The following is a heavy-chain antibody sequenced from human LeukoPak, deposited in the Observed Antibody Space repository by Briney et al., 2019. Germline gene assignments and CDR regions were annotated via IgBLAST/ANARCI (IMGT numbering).Heavy chain of an antibody. J-gene: IGHJ4*02. CDR2: IYYSGST. Sequence: SETLSLTCTVSGGSISSSSYYWGWIRQPPGKGLEWIGSIYYSGSTYYNPSLKSRVTISVDTSKNQFSLKLSSVTAADTAVYYCARRRRYDYVWGSHDYWGQGTLVTVPS. CDR3: ARRRRYDYVWGSHDY. CDR1: GGSISSSSYY. D-gene: IGHD3-16*01. V-gene: IGHV4-39*01.